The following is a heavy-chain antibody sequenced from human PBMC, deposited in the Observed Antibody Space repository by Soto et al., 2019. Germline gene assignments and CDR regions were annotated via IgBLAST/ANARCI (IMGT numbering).Heavy chain of an antibody. CDR2: IFHGGST. D-gene: IGHD3-22*01. V-gene: IGHV4-34*12. CDR1: DTSFSGYY. Sequence: SETLSLTCAVYDTSFSGYYWSWIRQPPGKGLEWIGEIFHGGSTDYSPSLKSRVTISVDTSKNQFSLELSSVTAADTAVYYRARPHYDSNTFYSFFDYWGQGTLVTVSS. CDR3: ARPHYDSNTFYSFFDY. J-gene: IGHJ4*02.